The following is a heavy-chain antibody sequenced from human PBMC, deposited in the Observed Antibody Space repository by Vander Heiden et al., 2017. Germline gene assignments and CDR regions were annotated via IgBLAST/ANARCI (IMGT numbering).Heavy chain of an antibody. D-gene: IGHD2-15*01. V-gene: IGHV3-15*07. J-gene: IGHJ4*02. CDR2: IKSKTDGGTT. CDR1: WFPFRHAW. Sequence: GQLVESGGGLVKPGGSLNLPCAPSWFPFRHAWMNWVRQAPGKGLEWVGRIKSKTDGGTTDYAAPVKGRFTISRDDSKNTLYLQMNSLKTEDTAVYYCTTDPVVTRRGPIDYWGQGTLVTVSS. CDR3: TTDPVVTRRGPIDY.